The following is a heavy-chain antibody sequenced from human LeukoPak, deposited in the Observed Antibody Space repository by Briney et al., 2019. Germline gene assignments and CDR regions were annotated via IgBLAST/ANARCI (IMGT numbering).Heavy chain of an antibody. CDR3: ARGISTGALAALDL. CDR2: ISSNGGST. V-gene: IGHV3-64*04. J-gene: IGHJ3*01. D-gene: IGHD1-1*01. CDR1: GFTFSSYA. Sequence: GGSLRLSCSASGFTFSSYAMHWVRQAPGKGLEYVSAISSNGGSTYYADSVKGRFTISRDNSKNTLYLQMDSLRADDTAVYYCARGISTGALAALDLWGQGTMVTVS.